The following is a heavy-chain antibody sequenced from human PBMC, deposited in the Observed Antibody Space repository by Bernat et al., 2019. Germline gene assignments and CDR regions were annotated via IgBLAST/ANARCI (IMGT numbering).Heavy chain of an antibody. J-gene: IGHJ2*01. V-gene: IGHV4-34*01. CDR1: GWSFSGYF. D-gene: IGHD2-15*01. Sequence: QVQLQQWGAGLLKPSETLSLTCAVYGWSFSGYFWTWIRQPPGKGLEWIAEMNHAGSTNYNPSLKSRVTISIDTSKNQFSLKLASVTAADTAVYYCARGLGRRYFDLWGRDTLVTVSS. CDR2: MNHAGST. CDR3: ARGLGRRYFDL.